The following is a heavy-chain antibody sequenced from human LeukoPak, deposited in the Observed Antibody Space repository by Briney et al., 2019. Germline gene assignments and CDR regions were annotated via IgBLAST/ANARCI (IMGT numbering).Heavy chain of an antibody. CDR3: ARGASVVAGNDNAFDI. J-gene: IGHJ3*02. D-gene: IGHD6-19*01. CDR2: FSTSSSYI. Sequence: GGSLRLSCAASGFTFSSYSMNWVRQAPGKGLEWVSSFSTSSSYIYYADSVKGRFTISRDNAKKSLYLQMNSLRGDDTAVYYCARGASVVAGNDNAFDIWGQGTMVTVSS. CDR1: GFTFSSYS. V-gene: IGHV3-21*01.